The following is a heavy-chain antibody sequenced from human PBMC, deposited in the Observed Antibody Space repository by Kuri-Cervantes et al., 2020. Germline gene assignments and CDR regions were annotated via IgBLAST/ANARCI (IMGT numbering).Heavy chain of an antibody. CDR1: GFTVSSNY. CDR3: ARDPYYGDYVKTFDY. V-gene: IGHV3-7*01. Sequence: GESLKISCAVCGFTVSSNYRSWVRQAPGKGLEWVAKIKQDGSEKYYVDSVKGRFTVSRDNAKNSLYLQMNSLRAEDTAVYYCARDPYYGDYVKTFDYWGQGTLVTVSS. CDR2: IKQDGSEK. D-gene: IGHD4-17*01. J-gene: IGHJ4*02.